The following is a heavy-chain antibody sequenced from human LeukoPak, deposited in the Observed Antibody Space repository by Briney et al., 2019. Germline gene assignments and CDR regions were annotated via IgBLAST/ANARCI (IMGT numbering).Heavy chain of an antibody. CDR2: VYYSGST. D-gene: IGHD2-2*01. Sequence: SETLSLTCTVSGGSISSFYWSWIRQPPGKGLEWIGCVYYSGSTNYNPSLKSRVTISVDTSKNQFSLKLSSVTAADTAVYYCARHYCSSTSCYAARYFDYWGQGTLVTVSS. CDR1: GGSISSFY. CDR3: ARHYCSSTSCYAARYFDY. V-gene: IGHV4-59*08. J-gene: IGHJ4*02.